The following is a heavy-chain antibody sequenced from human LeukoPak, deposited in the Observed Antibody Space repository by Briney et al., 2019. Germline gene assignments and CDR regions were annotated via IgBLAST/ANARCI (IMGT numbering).Heavy chain of an antibody. Sequence: ASVKVSCKASGYTFTGYYMHWVRQAPGQGLEWMGWTNPNSGGTNYAQKFQGRVTMTRDTSISTAYMELCRLRSDDTAVYYCARRYRYCSGGSCYSFGMDVWGQGTTVAVSS. D-gene: IGHD2-15*01. J-gene: IGHJ6*02. CDR3: ARRYRYCSGGSCYSFGMDV. CDR1: GYTFTGYY. CDR2: TNPNSGGT. V-gene: IGHV1-2*02.